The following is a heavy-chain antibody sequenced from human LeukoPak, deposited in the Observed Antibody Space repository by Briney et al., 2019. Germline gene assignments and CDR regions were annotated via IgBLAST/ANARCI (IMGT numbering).Heavy chain of an antibody. Sequence: PGGSLRLSCAASGFPFSSYAMSWVRQAPGKGLEWVSLISSSGASTYYADSVKGRLTISRDNSEHTLYLQMNGLRAEDTAVYFCAKSLDRHSSGDNFDYWGQGTLVTVSS. CDR1: GFPFSSYA. J-gene: IGHJ4*02. D-gene: IGHD6-25*01. V-gene: IGHV3-23*01. CDR3: AKSLDRHSSGDNFDY. CDR2: ISSSGAST.